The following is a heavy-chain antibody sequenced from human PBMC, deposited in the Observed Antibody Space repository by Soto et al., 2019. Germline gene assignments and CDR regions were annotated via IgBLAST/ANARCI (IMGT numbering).Heavy chain of an antibody. Sequence: NPSETLSLTCIVSGGSINGYHWNWVRQPAGKGLEWIGRFYSSESINYNPSLKSRVTMSVETSKNQFSLQMRSVSVADTAVYYCVRDSSGMAPDGFDIWGQGTMVTVS. CDR3: VRDSSGMAPDGFDI. D-gene: IGHD3-22*01. V-gene: IGHV4-4*07. J-gene: IGHJ3*02. CDR1: GGSINGYH. CDR2: FYSSESI.